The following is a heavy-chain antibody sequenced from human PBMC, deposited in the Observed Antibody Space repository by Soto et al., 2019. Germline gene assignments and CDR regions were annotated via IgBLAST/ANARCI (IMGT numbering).Heavy chain of an antibody. J-gene: IGHJ3*02. CDR3: ARHXYYXXXATFVAFDI. V-gene: IGHV4-39*01. CDR2: IYYSGNT. D-gene: IGHD3-22*01. CDR1: GGSISSSGYY. Sequence: QLQESGPGLVKSSETLSLTCTVSGGSISSSGYYWGWIRQPPGKGLEWLANIYYSGNTYYNPSLESRVTISIDTSKNQFSLKLSSVTAADTGVYYCARHXYYXXXATFVAFDIWGQGTVVTVSS.